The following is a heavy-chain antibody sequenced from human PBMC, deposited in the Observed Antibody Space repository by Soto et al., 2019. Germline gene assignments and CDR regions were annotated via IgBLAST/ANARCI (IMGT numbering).Heavy chain of an antibody. Sequence: QVQLVQSGAEVKKPGSSVKVSCKASGGTFSSYAISWVRQAPGQGLEWMGGIIPIFGTANYAQKFQGRVTMTADESTRTAYMELSSLRSEDTAVYYCARGSYAAAAGTRYWYFDLWGRGTLVTVAS. D-gene: IGHD6-13*01. CDR3: ARGSYAAAAGTRYWYFDL. J-gene: IGHJ2*01. CDR1: GGTFSSYA. V-gene: IGHV1-69*12. CDR2: IIPIFGTA.